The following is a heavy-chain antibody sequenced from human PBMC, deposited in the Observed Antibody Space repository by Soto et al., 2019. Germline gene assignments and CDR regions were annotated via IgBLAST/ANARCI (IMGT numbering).Heavy chain of an antibody. CDR3: TRDASRDSSARGWFDP. J-gene: IGHJ5*02. CDR2: SRSKSRGYTT. V-gene: IGHV3-72*01. Sequence: GGSLRLSCAASGFTVSYYFIDWVRRSPGKGLAWIGRSRSKSRGYTTEYAASVTGRFLISRDHSNNSLHLQMNSLRAEDTAVYYCTRDASRDSSARGWFDPWGPGTLVTVSS. D-gene: IGHD6-13*01. CDR1: GFTVSYYF.